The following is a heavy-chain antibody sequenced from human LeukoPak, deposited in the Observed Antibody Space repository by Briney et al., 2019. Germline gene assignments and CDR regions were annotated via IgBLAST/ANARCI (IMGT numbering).Heavy chain of an antibody. V-gene: IGHV4-61*02. Sequence: TSQTLSLTCTVSGGSISSGSYYWSWIRQPAGKGLEWIGRIYTSGSTNYNPALQSRVTISLNPVQTEFSLKQSCVTAADTAVYYCARRVQGGDFWSGYYTFDYWGQGTLVTVSS. CDR1: GGSISSGSYY. CDR3: ARRVQGGDFWSGYYTFDY. D-gene: IGHD3-3*01. J-gene: IGHJ4*02. CDR2: IYTSGST.